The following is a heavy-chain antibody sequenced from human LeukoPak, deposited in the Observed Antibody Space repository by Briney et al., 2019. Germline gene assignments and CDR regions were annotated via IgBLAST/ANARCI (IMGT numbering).Heavy chain of an antibody. CDR3: ARIAAADPSTDY. CDR1: GYTFTSYD. D-gene: IGHD6-13*01. J-gene: IGHJ4*02. Sequence: ASVKVSCKASGYTFTSYDINWVRQAPGQGLEWMGWMNPNSGNTGYAQKFQGRVTMTRNTSISTAYMELSSLRSEDTAVYYCARIAAADPSTDYWGQGTLVTVSS. CDR2: MNPNSGNT. V-gene: IGHV1-8*01.